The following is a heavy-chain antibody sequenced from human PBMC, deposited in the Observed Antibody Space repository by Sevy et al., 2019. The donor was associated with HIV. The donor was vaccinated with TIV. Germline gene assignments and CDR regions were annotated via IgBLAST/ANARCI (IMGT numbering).Heavy chain of an antibody. CDR1: GFSFNKYA. J-gene: IGHJ4*02. CDR2: ISYDGRKK. V-gene: IGHV3-30*04. D-gene: IGHD4-17*01. CDR3: ARDPDIGDYVLLFDY. Sequence: GGSLRLSCVASGFSFNKYAMHWVRQAPGKGLEWIGFISYDGRKKDYADSVKGRVTISRDDSKNTLYLQLDSPRGEDTAVYYCARDPDIGDYVLLFDYWGQGTLVTVSS.